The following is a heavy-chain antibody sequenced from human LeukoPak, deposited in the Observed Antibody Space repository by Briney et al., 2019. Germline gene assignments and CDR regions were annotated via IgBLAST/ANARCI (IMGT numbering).Heavy chain of an antibody. V-gene: IGHV3-9*01. CDR2: ISWNSGSI. CDR3: AKETYSSGWYVAPFDY. J-gene: IGHJ4*02. CDR1: GFTFDDYA. Sequence: GGSLRLSCAASGFTFDDYAMHWVRQAPGKGLEWVSGISWNSGSIGYADSVKGRFTISRDNAKNSLYLQMNSLRAEDTALYYCAKETYSSGWYVAPFDYWGQGTLVTVSS. D-gene: IGHD6-19*01.